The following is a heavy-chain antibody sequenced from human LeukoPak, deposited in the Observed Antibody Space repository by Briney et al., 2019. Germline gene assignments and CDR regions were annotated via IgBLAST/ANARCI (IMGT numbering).Heavy chain of an antibody. Sequence: GGSLRLSCAASEFIFSSSDMHWVRQAPGKGLEWVAFILYDGSIRYYADSVKGRFTISRDNAKNSLYLQMNSLRAEDTAVYYCARDYYDSSGYYYFDYWGQGTLVTVSS. V-gene: IGHV3-30*02. CDR3: ARDYYDSSGYYYFDY. CDR1: EFIFSSSD. CDR2: ILYDGSIR. J-gene: IGHJ4*02. D-gene: IGHD3-22*01.